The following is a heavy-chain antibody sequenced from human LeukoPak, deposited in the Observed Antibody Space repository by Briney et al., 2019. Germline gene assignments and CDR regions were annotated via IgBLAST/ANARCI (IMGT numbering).Heavy chain of an antibody. CDR1: GFTFSDHY. J-gene: IGHJ2*01. CDR2: IRNKANSYTT. D-gene: IGHD2-21*02. Sequence: PGGSLRFSCEASGFTFSDHYMDWVRQAPGKGLEWVGRIRNKANSYTTEYAAPVKGRFTISRDDSKNSLYLQMNSLKSEDTAVYYCARVTWYLDLWGRGTLVTVSS. V-gene: IGHV3-72*01. CDR3: ARVTWYLDL.